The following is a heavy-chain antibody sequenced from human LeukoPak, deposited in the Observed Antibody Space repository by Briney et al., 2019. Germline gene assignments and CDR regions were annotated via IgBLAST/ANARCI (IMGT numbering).Heavy chain of an antibody. CDR2: ISFDGKTQ. CDR1: GFTFSSYG. CDR3: AKEMSSSNIDH. J-gene: IGHJ4*02. Sequence: GGSLRLSCAASGFTFSSYGMHWVRQAPGKGLEWVAVISFDGKTQYYTDSVKGRFTISRDNSKNTLCLQMNSLRAEDTAVYYCAKEMSSSNIDHCGQGTLVTVSS. D-gene: IGHD2-2*01. V-gene: IGHV3-30*18.